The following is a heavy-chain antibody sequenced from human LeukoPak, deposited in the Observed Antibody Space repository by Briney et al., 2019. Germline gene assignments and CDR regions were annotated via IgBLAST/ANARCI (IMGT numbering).Heavy chain of an antibody. J-gene: IGHJ6*02. D-gene: IGHD3-3*01. Sequence: GASVKVSCKASGYTFTSYDINWVRQATGQGLEWMGWMNPNSGNTGYAQKFQGRVTMTRNTSISTAYMELSSLRSEDTAVYYCARGGGVSYYDFWSGYGPNLMDVWGQGTTVTVSS. CDR3: ARGGGVSYYDFWSGYGPNLMDV. V-gene: IGHV1-8*01. CDR2: MNPNSGNT. CDR1: GYTFTSYD.